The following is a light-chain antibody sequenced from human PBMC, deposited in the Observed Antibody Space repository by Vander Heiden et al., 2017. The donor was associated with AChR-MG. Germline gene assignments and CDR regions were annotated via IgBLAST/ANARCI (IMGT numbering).Light chain of an antibody. CDR2: RNN. J-gene: IGLJ2*01. CDR3: AAWDDSRSGLVV. Sequence: HSVLTPPPSASGTPGQRVTISSSGSSSNVGSNDVYWYQQRPGTAPKLLIYRNNQRPSGVPDRCSGSKSGTSASLAISGLRSEEEADYYCAAWDDSRSGLVVFGGGTKLTVL. CDR1: SSNVGSND. V-gene: IGLV1-47*01.